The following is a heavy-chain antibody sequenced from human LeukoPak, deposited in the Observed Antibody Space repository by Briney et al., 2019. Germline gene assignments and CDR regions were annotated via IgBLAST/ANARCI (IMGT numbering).Heavy chain of an antibody. CDR1: GGSISSYY. J-gene: IGHJ1*01. Sequence: SETLSLTCTVSGGSISSYYWSWIRQPPGKGLEWIGYIYYSGSTNYNPSLKSRVTISVDTSKNQFSLKLSSVTAADTAVYYCAREERNYYDSSGIQHWGQGTLVTVSS. V-gene: IGHV4-59*12. CDR3: AREERNYYDSSGIQH. D-gene: IGHD3-22*01. CDR2: IYYSGST.